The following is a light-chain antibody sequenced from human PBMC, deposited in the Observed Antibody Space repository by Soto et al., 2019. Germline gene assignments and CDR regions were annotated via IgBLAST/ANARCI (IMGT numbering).Light chain of an antibody. Sequence: DIQMTQSPATLSGSVGDRVTITWGASQSINSSLAWYQQKPGKAPKLLTYKASSLESGVPSTFSGSGSGTEFNLTISSLYPHDFAPYYCQQYSTYTPRTFGQGTRWIS. CDR2: KAS. J-gene: IGKJ1*01. V-gene: IGKV1-5*03. CDR1: QSINSS. CDR3: QQYSTYTPRT.